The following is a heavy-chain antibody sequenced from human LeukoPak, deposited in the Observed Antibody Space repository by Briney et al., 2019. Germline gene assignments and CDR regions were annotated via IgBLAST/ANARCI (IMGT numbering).Heavy chain of an antibody. CDR3: AGCLAAQAVSTVEYSRSSWFDP. CDR1: GFLVTSYW. CDR2: IYPGDSDT. D-gene: IGHD6-6*01. J-gene: IGHJ5*02. V-gene: IGHV5-51*01. Sequence: PGWSLQICCQGTGFLVTSYWSGGGRLVPGKGRGGVGVIYPGDSDTRYSPSFQSQVTISADKSISTAYLQWSSLKASDPAMYYCAGCLAAQAVSTVEYSRSSWFDPWGQGTLVTVSS.